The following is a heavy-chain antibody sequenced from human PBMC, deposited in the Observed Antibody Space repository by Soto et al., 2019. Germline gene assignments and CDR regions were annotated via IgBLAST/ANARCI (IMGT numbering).Heavy chain of an antibody. CDR3: ARSAPPIDY. V-gene: IGHV1-3*01. CDR2: INAGNGNT. Sequence: QVQLVQSGAEVKKPGASVKVCCKASGYIFTSYVMEWVRQAPGQRLEWMGWINAGNGNTKYSQKFQGRVTITRDTSANTAYMELSSLRSEDTAVYYCARSAPPIDYWCQGTLVTVSS. J-gene: IGHJ4*02. CDR1: GYIFTSYV.